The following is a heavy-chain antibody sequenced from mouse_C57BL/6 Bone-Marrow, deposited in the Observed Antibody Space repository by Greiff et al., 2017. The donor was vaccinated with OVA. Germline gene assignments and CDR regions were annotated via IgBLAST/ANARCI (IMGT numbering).Heavy chain of an antibody. CDR3: ANYYGSSYDAMDY. D-gene: IGHD1-1*01. V-gene: IGHV2-6*03. Sequence: VQRVESGPGLVAPSQSLSITCTVSGFSLTSYGVHWVRQPPGKGLEWLVVIWSDGSTTYNSALKSRLSISKDNSKSQVFLKMNSLQTDDTAMYYCANYYGSSYDAMDYWGQGTSVTVSS. CDR1: GFSLTSYG. CDR2: IWSDGST. J-gene: IGHJ4*01.